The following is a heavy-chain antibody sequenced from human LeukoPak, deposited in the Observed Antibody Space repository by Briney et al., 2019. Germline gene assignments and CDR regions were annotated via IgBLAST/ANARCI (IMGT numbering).Heavy chain of an antibody. Sequence: GGSLRLSCAASGFTFSSYCMNWVRQAPGKGLEWVANIKQDGSEKYYVDSVKGRFTISRDNAKNSLYLQMNSLRAEDTAVYYCARDSGYGLDYWGQGTLVTVSS. CDR2: IKQDGSEK. V-gene: IGHV3-7*03. CDR3: ARDSGYGLDY. J-gene: IGHJ4*02. D-gene: IGHD5-12*01. CDR1: GFTFSSYC.